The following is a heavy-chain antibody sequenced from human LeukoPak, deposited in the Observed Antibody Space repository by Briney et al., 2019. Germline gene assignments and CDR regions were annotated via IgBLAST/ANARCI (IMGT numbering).Heavy chain of an antibody. D-gene: IGHD1-1*01. CDR2: INPNSGGT. V-gene: IGHV1-2*02. CDR3: ARPVQGYTPVQDAFDI. CDR1: GYTFTGYY. J-gene: IGHJ3*02. Sequence: ASVKVSCKASGYTFTGYYMHWVRQAPGQGLEWVGWINPNSGGTNYAQKFQGRVTMTRDTSISTAYMELSRLRSDDTAVYYCARPVQGYTPVQDAFDIWGQGTMVTVSS.